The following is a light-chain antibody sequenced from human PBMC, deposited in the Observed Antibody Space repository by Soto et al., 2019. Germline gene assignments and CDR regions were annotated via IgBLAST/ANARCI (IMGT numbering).Light chain of an antibody. J-gene: IGKJ1*01. V-gene: IGKV1-5*03. CDR1: QTISSW. CDR3: QHYNSYSEA. Sequence: DIQMNQSPSTLSGSVGDRVTITCRASQTISSWLAWYQQKPGKAPKLLIYKASTLKSGVPSRFSGSRSGTEFTLTISSLQPDDFATYYCQHYNSYSEAFGQGTKVELK. CDR2: KAS.